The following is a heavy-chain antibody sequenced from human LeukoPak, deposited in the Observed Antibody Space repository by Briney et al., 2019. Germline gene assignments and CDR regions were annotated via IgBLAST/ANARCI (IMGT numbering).Heavy chain of an antibody. CDR2: IGGGGDGT. Sequence: GGSRRLSCTASGFTFKLYAMTWVRQAPGKGLEWVSGIGGGGDGTHYTHSVKGRFTISRDNSKNTPYLQMNSLRAEDTAVYYCAKDRGPYVGIDNNWFDPWGQGTLVIVSS. V-gene: IGHV3-23*01. CDR3: AKDRGPYVGIDNNWFDP. J-gene: IGHJ5*02. CDR1: GFTFKLYA. D-gene: IGHD3-10*02.